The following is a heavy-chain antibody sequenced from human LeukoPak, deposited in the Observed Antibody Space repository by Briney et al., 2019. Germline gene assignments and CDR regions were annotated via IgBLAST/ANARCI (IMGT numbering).Heavy chain of an antibody. CDR3: ARYWQPPRWGMDV. V-gene: IGHV4-4*02. CDR1: GGSISSSNW. J-gene: IGHJ6*02. D-gene: IGHD4-23*01. Sequence: SETLSLTCAVSGGSISSSNWWSWVRQPPGKGLEWIGEIYHSGSTNYNPSLKSRVTISVDKSKNQFSLKLSSVTAADTAVYYCARYWQPPRWGMDVWGQGTTVTVSS. CDR2: IYHSGST.